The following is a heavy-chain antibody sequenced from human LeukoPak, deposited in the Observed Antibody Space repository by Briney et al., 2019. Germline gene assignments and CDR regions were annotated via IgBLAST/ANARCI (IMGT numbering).Heavy chain of an antibody. V-gene: IGHV4-59*12. Sequence: SETLSLTCTVSGGSICSYYWSWVRQPPGKGLEWLGFVYYTGSTNYSPSLKSRVTISVDTSKNQFSLKMRSVTAADTAMYYCARREPHGDYGGKIRYYYYMDVWGKGTTITISS. CDR3: ARREPHGDYGGKIRYYYYMDV. CDR2: VYYTGST. CDR1: GGSICSYY. D-gene: IGHD4-23*01. J-gene: IGHJ6*03.